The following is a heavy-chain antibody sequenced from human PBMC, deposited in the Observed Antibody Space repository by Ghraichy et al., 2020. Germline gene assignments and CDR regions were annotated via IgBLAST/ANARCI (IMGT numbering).Heavy chain of an antibody. CDR1: GGSISSYY. V-gene: IGHV4-4*09. Sequence: SETLSLTCTVSGGSISSYYWSWIRQPPGKGLEWIGYIYTSGSTNYNPSLKSRVTISVDTSKNQFSLKLSSVTAADTAVYYCARHAALPSLWFGALRSDAFDIWGQGTMVTVSS. CDR3: ARHAALPSLWFGALRSDAFDI. CDR2: IYTSGST. J-gene: IGHJ3*02. D-gene: IGHD3-10*01.